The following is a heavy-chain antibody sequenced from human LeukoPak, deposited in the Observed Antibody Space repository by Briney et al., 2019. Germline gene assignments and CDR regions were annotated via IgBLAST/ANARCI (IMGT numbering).Heavy chain of an antibody. D-gene: IGHD3-10*01. CDR2: IYSGGST. J-gene: IGHJ6*03. CDR3: ARVKAGYYYYMDV. V-gene: IGHV3-53*01. CDR1: GFTVSSNY. Sequence: GESLRLSCAASGFTVSSNYMSWVRQAPGKGLEWVSVIYSGGSTYYADSVKGRFTISRDNSKNTLYLQMNSLRAEDTAMYYCARVKAGYYYYMDVWGKGTTVTVSS.